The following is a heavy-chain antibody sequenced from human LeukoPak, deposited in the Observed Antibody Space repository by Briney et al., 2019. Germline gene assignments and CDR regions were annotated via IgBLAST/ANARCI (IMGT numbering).Heavy chain of an antibody. V-gene: IGHV1-2*02. Sequence: ASVKVSCKASGYTFTGYYMHWVRQAPGQGLEWMGWINPNSGGTNYAQKFQGRVTMTRDTSISTAYMVLSRLRSDDTAVYYCARDTYYYGSGSYGVGNYYYGMDVWGQGTTVTVSS. CDR3: ARDTYYYGSGSYGVGNYYYGMDV. CDR1: GYTFTGYY. CDR2: INPNSGGT. D-gene: IGHD3-10*01. J-gene: IGHJ6*02.